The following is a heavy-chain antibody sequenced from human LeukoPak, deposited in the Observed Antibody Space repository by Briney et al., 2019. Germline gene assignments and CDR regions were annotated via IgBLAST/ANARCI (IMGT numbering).Heavy chain of an antibody. D-gene: IGHD3-9*01. V-gene: IGHV3-15*01. J-gene: IGHJ4*02. CDR2: IKSKTDGGTT. Sequence: GGSLRLSCAASGFTSSNAWMSRVLQTPGQCLEWFGRIKSKTDGGTTDYAAHVKGRFTISRDGSKYTLYLQMNSLKTEDSAVYFFFKQKTAYEILTGYYIPPDWGQGTLVTVSS. CDR1: GFTSSNAW. CDR3: FKQKTAYEILTGYYIPPD.